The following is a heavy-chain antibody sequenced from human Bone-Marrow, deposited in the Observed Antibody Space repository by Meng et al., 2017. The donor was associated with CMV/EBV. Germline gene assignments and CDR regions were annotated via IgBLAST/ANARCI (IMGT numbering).Heavy chain of an antibody. CDR3: ASSYSSSRIDYYYYYGMDV. D-gene: IGHD6-6*01. J-gene: IGHJ6*02. Sequence: SVKVSCKASGGTFSSYAISWVRQAPGQGLEWMGGIIPIFGTANYAQKFQGRVTITTDESTSTAYMELSSLRSEDTAVYYCASSYSSSRIDYYYYYGMDVWGQGNTVNVAS. V-gene: IGHV1-69*05. CDR1: GGTFSSYA. CDR2: IIPIFGTA.